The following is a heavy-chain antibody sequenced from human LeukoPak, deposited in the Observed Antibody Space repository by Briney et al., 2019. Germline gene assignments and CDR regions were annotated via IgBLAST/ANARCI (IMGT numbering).Heavy chain of an antibody. V-gene: IGHV4-34*01. Sequence: YPSETLSLTCAVYGGSFSGYYWSWIRQPPGKGLEWIGEINHSGSTNYNPSLKSRVTISVDTSKNQFSLKLSSVTAADTAVYYCARTTEAHSWRTRYYDYYMDVWGKGTTVTVSS. CDR3: ARTTEAHSWRTRYYDYYMDV. J-gene: IGHJ6*03. CDR1: GGSFSGYY. D-gene: IGHD6-13*01. CDR2: INHSGST.